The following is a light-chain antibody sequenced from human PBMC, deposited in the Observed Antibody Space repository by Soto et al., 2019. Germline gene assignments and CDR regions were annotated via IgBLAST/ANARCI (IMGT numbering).Light chain of an antibody. V-gene: IGKV4-1*01. J-gene: IGKJ3*01. CDR1: QSILHSSNSKNY. Sequence: DIVITQSPDSLAVSLGERATTNCRSSQSILHSSNSKNYLAWYQQKPGQPPKLLIYLSSTRKLEVPGRFSRNGSGTDFTLTISSLQSEDVPLYYCLQYYSPPFSFGPGTRVDI. CDR3: LQYYSPPFS. CDR2: LSS.